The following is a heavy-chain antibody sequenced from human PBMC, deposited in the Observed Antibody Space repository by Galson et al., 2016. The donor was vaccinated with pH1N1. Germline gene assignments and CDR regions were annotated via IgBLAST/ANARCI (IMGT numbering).Heavy chain of an antibody. CDR1: GGSFSGHY. Sequence: LSLTCALYGGSFSGHYWSWIRQSPGKGLEWIGEISHSGRSDYNPSLEGRVTVSIDTSMNPFSLNLMSVAAADSAVYYCARHSTSGFPGIEVAARRRPFDIWGPGTMVIVSS. CDR3: ARHSTSGFPGIEVAARRRPFDI. CDR2: ISHSGRS. D-gene: IGHD6-19*01. J-gene: IGHJ3*02. V-gene: IGHV4-34*01.